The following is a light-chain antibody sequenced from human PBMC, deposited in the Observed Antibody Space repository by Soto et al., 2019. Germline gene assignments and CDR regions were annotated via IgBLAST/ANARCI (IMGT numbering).Light chain of an antibody. J-gene: IGKJ2*01. V-gene: IGKV3-20*01. Sequence: EIVLTQSPGTLSLSPGERATLSCRASQSISSSLAWFQQKRGQPPRLLIIGASSRAAGIPDRFTGSGSGTDFTLTISRLEPEDFEVYYCQLYGGSRDTFGQGTKLEIK. CDR2: GAS. CDR3: QLYGGSRDT. CDR1: QSISSS.